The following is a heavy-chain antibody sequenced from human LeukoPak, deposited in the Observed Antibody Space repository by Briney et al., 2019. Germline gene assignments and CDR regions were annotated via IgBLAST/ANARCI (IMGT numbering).Heavy chain of an antibody. CDR1: GFTFGSYS. D-gene: IGHD6-19*01. CDR3: ARDSSGYSLHSD. V-gene: IGHV3-48*01. J-gene: IGHJ4*02. CDR2: ISSSSSTI. Sequence: GGSLGLSCAASGFTFGSYSMNWVGQAPGRGREWVSYISSSSSTIYYADSVKGRFTISRDNAKNSLYLQMNSLRAEDTAVYYCARDSSGYSLHSDWGQGALVTVSS.